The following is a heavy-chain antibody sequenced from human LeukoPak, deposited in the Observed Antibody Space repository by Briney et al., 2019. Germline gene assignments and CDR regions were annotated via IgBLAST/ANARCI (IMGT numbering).Heavy chain of an antibody. D-gene: IGHD2-15*01. J-gene: IGHJ5*02. CDR2: INTNTGNP. CDR3: ARDAKYCSGGSCSRRGNWFDP. Sequence: ASVKVSCKASGYTFTSYAMNWVRQAPGQGLEWMGWINTNTGNPTYAQGFTGRFVFSLDTSVSTAYLQISSLKAEDTAVYYCARDAKYCSGGSCSRRGNWFDPWGQGTLVIVSA. V-gene: IGHV7-4-1*02. CDR1: GYTFTSYA.